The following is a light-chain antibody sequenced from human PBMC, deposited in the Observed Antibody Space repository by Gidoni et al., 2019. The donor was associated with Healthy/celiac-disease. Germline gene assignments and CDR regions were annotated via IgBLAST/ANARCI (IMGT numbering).Light chain of an antibody. CDR2: DAS. V-gene: IGKV1-33*01. Sequence: DIQMTQYPSSLSASVGDRVTITCQASQDISNYLNWYQQKPGKAPKLLIYDASNLETGVPSRFSGSGSRTDFTFTISSLQPEDIATYYCQQYDNLPLTFGGXTKVEIK. CDR3: QQYDNLPLT. CDR1: QDISNY. J-gene: IGKJ4*01.